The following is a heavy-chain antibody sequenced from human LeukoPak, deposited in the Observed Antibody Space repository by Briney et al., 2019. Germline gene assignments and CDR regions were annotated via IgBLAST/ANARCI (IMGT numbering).Heavy chain of an antibody. CDR1: GGTFSSYA. CDR2: ISAYNGST. D-gene: IGHD4-17*01. J-gene: IGHJ4*02. CDR3: ARDWPYGDND. Sequence: ASVKVSCKASGGTFSSYAISWVRQAPGQGLEWMGWISAYNGSTNYAQKLQGRVTMTTDTSTSTAYMELRSLRSDDTAVYYCARDWPYGDNDWGQGTLVTVSS. V-gene: IGHV1-18*01.